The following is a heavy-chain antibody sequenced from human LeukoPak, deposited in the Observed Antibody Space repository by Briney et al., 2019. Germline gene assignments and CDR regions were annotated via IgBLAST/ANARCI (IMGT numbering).Heavy chain of an antibody. CDR1: GGSISSYY. CDR2: IYYSGST. Sequence: YPSETLSLTCTVSGGSISSYYWSWIRQPPGKGLEWIGYIYYSGSTYYNPSLKSRVTISVDTSKNQFSLKLSSVTAADTAVYYCARSIAAAGTGGTFDYWGQGTLVTVSS. CDR3: ARSIAAAGTGGTFDY. J-gene: IGHJ4*02. V-gene: IGHV4-30-4*08. D-gene: IGHD6-13*01.